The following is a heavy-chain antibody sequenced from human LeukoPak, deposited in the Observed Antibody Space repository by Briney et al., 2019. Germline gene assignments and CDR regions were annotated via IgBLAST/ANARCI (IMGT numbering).Heavy chain of an antibody. Sequence: SETLSLTCTVSGGSISSYYWSWIRQPPGKGLDWIGYIYYSGSTNYNPSLESRVTISVDTSKNQFSLKLSSVTAADTAVYFCARWYSSSSRAFDIWGQGTMVTVSS. CDR2: IYYSGST. D-gene: IGHD6-6*01. CDR1: GGSISSYY. CDR3: ARWYSSSSRAFDI. J-gene: IGHJ3*02. V-gene: IGHV4-59*01.